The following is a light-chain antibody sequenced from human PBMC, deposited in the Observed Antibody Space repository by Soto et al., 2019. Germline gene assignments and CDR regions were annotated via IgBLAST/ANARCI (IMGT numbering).Light chain of an antibody. V-gene: IGLV1-47*02. CDR2: GNH. Sequence: QSVLTQPPSASGTPGQRVTISCSGSSSNIGSNYVYWYQHLPGTAPKLLIHGNHQRPSGVPDRFSGSKSGTSASLAISGLRSEDEGDYYCAARDDSRSGLYVFGTGTKLTVL. CDR3: AARDDSRSGLYV. CDR1: SSNIGSNY. J-gene: IGLJ1*01.